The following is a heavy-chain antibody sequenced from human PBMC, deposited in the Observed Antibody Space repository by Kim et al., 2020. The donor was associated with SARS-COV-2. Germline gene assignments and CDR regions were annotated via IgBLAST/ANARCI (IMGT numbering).Heavy chain of an antibody. V-gene: IGHV4-34*01. CDR1: GGSFSGYY. Sequence: SETLSLTCAVYGGSFSGYYWSWIRQPPGKGLEWIGEINHSGSTNYNPSLKSRVTISVDTSKNQFSLKLSSVTAADTAVYYCARGTRPIAVAGNKPKGYYFDYWGQGTLVTVSS. CDR2: INHSGST. D-gene: IGHD6-19*01. CDR3: ARGTRPIAVAGNKPKGYYFDY. J-gene: IGHJ4*02.